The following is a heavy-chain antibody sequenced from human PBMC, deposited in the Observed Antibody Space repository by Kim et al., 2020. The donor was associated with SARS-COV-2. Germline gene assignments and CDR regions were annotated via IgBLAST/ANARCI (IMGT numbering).Heavy chain of an antibody. CDR3: ARDGTTRNGGYYFDF. D-gene: IGHD1-1*01. V-gene: IGHV1-3*01. J-gene: IGHJ4*02. Sequence: QQSQGRVTLTRDTSASTAYMELSSLRSEDTAVYYCARDGTTRNGGYYFDFWGQGALITVSS.